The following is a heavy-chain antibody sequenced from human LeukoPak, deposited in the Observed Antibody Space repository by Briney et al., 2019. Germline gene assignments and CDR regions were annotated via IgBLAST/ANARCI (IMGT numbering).Heavy chain of an antibody. Sequence: PGGSLRLSCAASGFTFSSYAMSWVRQAPGKGLEWVSAISGSGGSTYYADSVKGRFAISRDNSKNTLYLQMNSLRAEDTAVYYCAKEGLDYYGSGSLDYWGQGTLVTVSS. CDR1: GFTFSSYA. D-gene: IGHD3-10*01. CDR2: ISGSGGST. CDR3: AKEGLDYYGSGSLDY. J-gene: IGHJ4*02. V-gene: IGHV3-23*01.